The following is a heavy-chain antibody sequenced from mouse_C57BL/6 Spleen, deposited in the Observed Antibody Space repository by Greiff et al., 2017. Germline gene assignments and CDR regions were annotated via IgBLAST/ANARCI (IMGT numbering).Heavy chain of an antibody. CDR1: GYTFTSYW. Sequence: QVQLQQPGAELVRPGSSVKLSCKASGYTFTSYWMHWVKQRPIQGLEWIGNIDPSDSETHYNQKFKDKATLTVDKSSSTAYMQLSSLTSEDSAVYYCAKWAYGNYDFGYWGQGTTLTVSS. D-gene: IGHD2-1*01. CDR3: AKWAYGNYDFGY. CDR2: IDPSDSET. V-gene: IGHV1-52*01. J-gene: IGHJ2*01.